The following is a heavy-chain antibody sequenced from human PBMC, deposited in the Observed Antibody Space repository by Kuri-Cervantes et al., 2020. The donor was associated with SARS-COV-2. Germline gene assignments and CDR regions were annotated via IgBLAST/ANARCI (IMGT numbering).Heavy chain of an antibody. V-gene: IGHV3-48*04. D-gene: IGHD2-2*01. CDR3: ARGIPSYQNYYYYYMDV. Sequence: GGSLRLSCAASGFTFSSYSMNWVRQAPGKGLEWVSYISSSGSTIYYADSVKGRFTISRDNAKNSLYLQMNSLRAEDTAVYYCARGIPSYQNYYYYYMDVWGKGTTVTVSS. J-gene: IGHJ6*03. CDR1: GFTFSSYS. CDR2: ISSSGSTI.